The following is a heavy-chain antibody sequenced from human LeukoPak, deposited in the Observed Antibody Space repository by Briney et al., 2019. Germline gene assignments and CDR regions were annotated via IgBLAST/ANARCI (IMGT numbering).Heavy chain of an antibody. CDR1: GYTFSSYA. Sequence: GESLKISCKGSGYTFSSYAMSWVRQAPGKGLEWVSAISGSGGSTYYADSVKGRFTISRDNSKNTLYLQMNSLRAEDTAVYYCAKDLLLYGDLTYYFDYWGQGTLVTVSS. J-gene: IGHJ4*02. CDR3: AKDLLLYGDLTYYFDY. D-gene: IGHD4-17*01. V-gene: IGHV3-23*01. CDR2: ISGSGGST.